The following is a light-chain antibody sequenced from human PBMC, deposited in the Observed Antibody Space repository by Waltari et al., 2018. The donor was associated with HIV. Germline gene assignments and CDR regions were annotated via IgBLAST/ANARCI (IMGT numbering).Light chain of an antibody. CDR2: LNSDGSH. CDR1: SGHSSYA. CDR3: QTWDTGIQV. V-gene: IGLV4-69*01. Sequence: QLVLTQSPSASASLGASVKLTCTLSSGHSSYAIAWHQQQPEKGPRYLMKLNSDGSHRKGDGIPDRFSCSSSGAERYLTIASLQSEDEADYYCQTWDTGIQVFGGGTKLTVL. J-gene: IGLJ2*01.